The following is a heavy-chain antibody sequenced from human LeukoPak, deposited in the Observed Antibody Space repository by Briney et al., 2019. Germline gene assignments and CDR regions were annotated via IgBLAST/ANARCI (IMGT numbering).Heavy chain of an antibody. CDR2: IYHSGST. CDR1: GYSISSGYY. Sequence: SETLSLTCTVSGYSISSGYYWGWIRQPPGTGLEWIGSIYHSGSTYYNPSLKSRVTISVDTSKNQFSLKLSSVTAADTAVYYCASFGAHSFDYWGQGTLVTVSS. CDR3: ASFGAHSFDY. D-gene: IGHD3-10*01. J-gene: IGHJ4*02. V-gene: IGHV4-38-2*02.